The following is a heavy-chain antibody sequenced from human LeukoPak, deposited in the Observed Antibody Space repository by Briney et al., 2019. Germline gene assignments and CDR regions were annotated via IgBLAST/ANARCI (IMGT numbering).Heavy chain of an antibody. CDR3: ARYCSSTSCIDY. D-gene: IGHD2-2*01. CDR2: IKEDGSDK. J-gene: IGHJ4*02. Sequence: GGSLRLSCAASGFTFTNYWMSWVRQAPGKGLEWVANIKEDGSDKYYVDSVEGRFTVSRDNTKNSLYLQMNSLRDEDTAVYYCARYCSSTSCIDYWGQGTLVTVSS. V-gene: IGHV3-7*01. CDR1: GFTFTNYW.